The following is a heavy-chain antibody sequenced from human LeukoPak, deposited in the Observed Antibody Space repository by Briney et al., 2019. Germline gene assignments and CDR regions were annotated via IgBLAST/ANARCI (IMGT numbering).Heavy chain of an antibody. D-gene: IGHD3-22*01. CDR3: ARGGSRITMIVVVTYDAFDI. CDR2: INPSGGNT. V-gene: IGHV1-46*01. Sequence: ASVKVSCKASGYTFTSSYMHWVRQAPGQGLEWMGIINPSGGNTNYAQKFQGRVTITADKSTSTAYMELSSLRSEDTAVYYCARGGSRITMIVVVTYDAFDIWGQGTMVTVSS. J-gene: IGHJ3*02. CDR1: GYTFTSSY.